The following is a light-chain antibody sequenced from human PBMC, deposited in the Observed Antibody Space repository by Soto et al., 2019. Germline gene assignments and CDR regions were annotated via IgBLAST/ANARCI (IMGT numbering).Light chain of an antibody. CDR1: SSNIGNNY. CDR3: GTWDSSLSAYV. Sequence: QSVLTQPLSVSAAPGQKVTISCSGSSSNIGNNYVSWYQQLPGTAPKLLIYENNKQPSGIPDRFSGSKSGTSATLGITGLQTGDEADYYCGTWDSSLSAYVFGTGTKVTV. V-gene: IGLV1-51*02. J-gene: IGLJ1*01. CDR2: ENN.